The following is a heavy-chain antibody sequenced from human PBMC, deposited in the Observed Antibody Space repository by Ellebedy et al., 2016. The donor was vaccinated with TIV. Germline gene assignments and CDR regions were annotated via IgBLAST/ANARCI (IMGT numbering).Heavy chain of an antibody. Sequence: GESLKISXAASGFTLRRYAMSWVRQAPGKGLEWVASTGDDTFYAYSVKGRFTISRDNSKNTLFLQMLLLRAEDTAVYYCAKAYGVQFDFWGQGTLITVSS. V-gene: IGHV3-23*01. CDR3: AKAYGVQFDF. CDR1: GFTLRRYA. J-gene: IGHJ4*02. CDR2: TGDDT. D-gene: IGHD4-17*01.